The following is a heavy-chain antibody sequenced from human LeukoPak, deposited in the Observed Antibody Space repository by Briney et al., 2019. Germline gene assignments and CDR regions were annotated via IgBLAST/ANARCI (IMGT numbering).Heavy chain of an antibody. V-gene: IGHV4-59*01. CDR3: AREGTAGTNLNWFDR. J-gene: IGHJ5*02. Sequence: PSETLSLTCTVPGGSIISYYWSWIRQPPGKGLEWIGYISYSGSTNFNPSLKSRVTISVDTSKNQFSLKLSSVTAADTAVYYCAREGTAGTNLNWFDRWGQGTLVTVSS. CDR1: GGSIISYY. D-gene: IGHD1-1*01. CDR2: ISYSGST.